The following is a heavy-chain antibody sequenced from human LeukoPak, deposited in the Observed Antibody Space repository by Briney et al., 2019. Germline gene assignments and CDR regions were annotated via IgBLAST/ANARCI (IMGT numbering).Heavy chain of an antibody. CDR1: GGTFSSYA. CDR2: IIPIFGTA. D-gene: IGHD5-18*01. CDR3: ARDCGYSYGYFDY. Sequence: SVKVSCKASGGTFSSYAISWVRQAPGQGLEWMGRIIPIFGTANYAQKFQGRVTITTDESKSTAYMELSSLRSEDTAVYYCARDCGYSYGYFDYWGQGTLVTVSS. V-gene: IGHV1-69*05. J-gene: IGHJ4*02.